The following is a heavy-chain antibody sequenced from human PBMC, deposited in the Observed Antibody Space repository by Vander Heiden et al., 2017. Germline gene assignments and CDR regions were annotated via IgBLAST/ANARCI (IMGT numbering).Heavy chain of an antibody. J-gene: IGHJ4*02. V-gene: IGHV3-9*01. CDR2: ISWNSGGI. CDR3: AKADYGAGFALDY. CDR1: GFTFDDYA. Sequence: EVQLVESGGGLVQPGRSLRLSCAASGFTFDDYAMHWVRQGPGKGVEWVSGISWNSGGIGYADSVKGRVTISRDNAKNSLYLQMNSLRAEDTALYYCAKADYGAGFALDYWGQGTLVTVSS. D-gene: IGHD4-17*01.